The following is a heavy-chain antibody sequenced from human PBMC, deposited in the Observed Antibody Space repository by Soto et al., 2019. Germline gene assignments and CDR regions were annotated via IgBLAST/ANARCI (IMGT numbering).Heavy chain of an antibody. J-gene: IGHJ5*02. CDR1: GFTFSSYA. CDR2: ISGSGGRT. CDR3: ASDTTNLKQSSGWYSSFDP. Sequence: GGSLRLSCAASGFTFSSYAMSWVRQSPGKGLEWVSAISGSGGRTYYADSVKGRFNISRDNSKNSLYLQMISLRADDTAVHYYASDTTNLKQSSGWYSSFDPWGQGTLVTVSS. V-gene: IGHV3-23*01. D-gene: IGHD6-19*01.